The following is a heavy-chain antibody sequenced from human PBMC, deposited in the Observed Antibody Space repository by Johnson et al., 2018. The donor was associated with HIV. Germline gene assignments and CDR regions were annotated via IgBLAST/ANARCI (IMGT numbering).Heavy chain of an antibody. Sequence: QVQLVESGGGVVQPRRSLRLSCAASEFIFSGFGLHWVRQAPGKGLEWVAVISFDGSNTYYADSVKGRFTISRDNSKNTLYLQMTSLRAEDTAVYYCARPGDTTMVSAFDIWGQGTMVTISS. D-gene: IGHD5-18*01. CDR2: ISFDGSNT. CDR1: EFIFSGFG. CDR3: ARPGDTTMVSAFDI. J-gene: IGHJ3*02. V-gene: IGHV3-30-3*01.